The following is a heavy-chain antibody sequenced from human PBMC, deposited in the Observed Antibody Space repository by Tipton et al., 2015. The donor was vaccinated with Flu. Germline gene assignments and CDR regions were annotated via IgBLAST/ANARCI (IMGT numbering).Heavy chain of an antibody. Sequence: TLSLTCTVSGGSISSYYWSWIRQPPGKGLEWIGYIYYSGSTNYNPSLKSRVTISVDTSKNQFSLKLSSVTAADTAVYYCARGATMVRGVISYMDVWGKGTTVTVSS. CDR3: ARGATMVRGVISYMDV. D-gene: IGHD3-10*01. J-gene: IGHJ6*03. V-gene: IGHV4-59*12. CDR2: IYYSGST. CDR1: GGSISSYY.